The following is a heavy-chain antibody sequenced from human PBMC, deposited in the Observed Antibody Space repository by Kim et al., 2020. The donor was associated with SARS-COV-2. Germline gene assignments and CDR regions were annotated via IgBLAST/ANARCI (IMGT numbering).Heavy chain of an antibody. Sequence: GGSLRLSCTASGFTFGDYAMSWVRQAPGKGLEWVGFIRSKAYGGTTEYAASVKGRFTISRDDSKSIAYLQMNSLKTEDTAVYYCHGGELPSNWFDPWGQGTLVTVSS. CDR1: GFTFGDYA. V-gene: IGHV3-49*04. CDR3: HGGELPSNWFDP. CDR2: IRSKAYGGTT. J-gene: IGHJ5*02. D-gene: IGHD2-15*01.